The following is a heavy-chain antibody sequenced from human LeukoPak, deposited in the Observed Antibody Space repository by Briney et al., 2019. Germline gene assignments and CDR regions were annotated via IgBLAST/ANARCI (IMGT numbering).Heavy chain of an antibody. Sequence: ETLSLTCTVSGGSISSYYWSWIRQPPGKGLEWIGYIYYSGSTNYNPSLKSRVTISVDTSKNQFSLKLSSVTAADTAVYYCARNPRSSSWYPYDAFDIWGQGTMVTVSS. V-gene: IGHV4-59*01. J-gene: IGHJ3*02. CDR3: ARNPRSSSWYPYDAFDI. CDR1: GGSISSYY. CDR2: IYYSGST. D-gene: IGHD6-13*01.